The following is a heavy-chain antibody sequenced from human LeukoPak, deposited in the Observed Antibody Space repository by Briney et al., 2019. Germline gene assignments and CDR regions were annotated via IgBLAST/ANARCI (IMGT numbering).Heavy chain of an antibody. D-gene: IGHD6-13*01. CDR1: GFTFSTYW. CDR2: LSPDGSSS. Sequence: GGSLRLSCAASGFTFSTYWMHWVRQAPGKGLVWVSRLSPDGSSSIYADSVRGRFTISRDNSKNTLFLQMNSLRAEDTAVYYCARDQMISAAGLDYWGQGTLVTVSS. J-gene: IGHJ4*02. V-gene: IGHV3-74*01. CDR3: ARDQMISAAGLDY.